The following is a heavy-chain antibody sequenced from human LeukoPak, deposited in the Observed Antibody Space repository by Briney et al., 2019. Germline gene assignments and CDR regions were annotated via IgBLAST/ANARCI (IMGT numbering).Heavy chain of an antibody. D-gene: IGHD3-10*01. CDR1: GGSFSGYY. CDR3: ARRGYYYGSGSYYNSRYFDY. J-gene: IGHJ4*02. V-gene: IGHV4-34*01. CDR2: INHSGST. Sequence: SETLSLTCAVYGGSFSGYYWSWIRQPPGKGLEWIGEINHSGSTNYNPSLKSRVTISVDTSKNQFSLKLSSVTAADTAVYYCARRGYYYGSGSYYNSRYFDYWGQGTLVTVSS.